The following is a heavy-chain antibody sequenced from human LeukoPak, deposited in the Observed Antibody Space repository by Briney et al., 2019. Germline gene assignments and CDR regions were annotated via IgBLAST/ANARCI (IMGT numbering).Heavy chain of an antibody. Sequence: GGSLRLSCAASGFTFNYYSMHWVRQAPGKGLEWVAVISYDGSNKNYADSVKGRFTISGDNSKNTLYLQMNSLRAEDTSVYYCARSPGILGTNYFDYWGQGTLVTVSS. J-gene: IGHJ4*02. V-gene: IGHV3-30*04. CDR3: ARSPGILGTNYFDY. D-gene: IGHD1-26*01. CDR1: GFTFNYYS. CDR2: ISYDGSNK.